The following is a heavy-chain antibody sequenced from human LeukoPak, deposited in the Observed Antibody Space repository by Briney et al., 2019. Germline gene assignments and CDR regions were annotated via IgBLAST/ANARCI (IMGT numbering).Heavy chain of an antibody. CDR1: GYTFTGYY. J-gene: IGHJ4*02. D-gene: IGHD3-3*01. CDR3: ARDAYYDFWSGYYSGYYFDY. V-gene: IGHV1-2*02. CDR2: INPNSGGT. Sequence: ASVKVSCKASGYTFTGYYMHWARQAPGQGLEWMGWINPNSGGTNYAQKFQGRVTMTRDTSISTAYMELSRLRSDDTAVYCCARDAYYDFWSGYYSGYYFDYWGQGTLVTVSS.